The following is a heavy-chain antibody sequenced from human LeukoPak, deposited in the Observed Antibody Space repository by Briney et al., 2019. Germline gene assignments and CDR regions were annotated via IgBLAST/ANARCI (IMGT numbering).Heavy chain of an antibody. CDR2: IYPGDSDT. CDR1: GYSYTSYW. J-gene: IGHJ5*02. V-gene: IGHV5-51*01. Sequence: GESLKISCKSSGYSYTSYWIGWVRQMPGKGLEWMGIIYPGDSDTRYSPSFQGQVTISADKSFTTAYLQWRSLKASDTGMYYCASLGAAARGWFDPWGQGTLVTVSS. CDR3: ASLGAAARGWFDP. D-gene: IGHD6-13*01.